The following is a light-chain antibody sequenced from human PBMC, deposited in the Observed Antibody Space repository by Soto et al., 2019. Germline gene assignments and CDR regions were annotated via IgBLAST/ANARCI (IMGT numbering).Light chain of an antibody. CDR2: EVS. CDR1: SSDVGGYNY. J-gene: IGLJ2*01. Sequence: QSVLTQPPSASGSPGQSVTISCTGTSSDVGGYNYVSWYQQHPGKAPKLMIYEVSKRPSGVPDRFSGSKSGNTASLTVSGLQAEDEADYYCSSYAAGNTVVFGGGTKVTVL. V-gene: IGLV2-8*01. CDR3: SSYAAGNTVV.